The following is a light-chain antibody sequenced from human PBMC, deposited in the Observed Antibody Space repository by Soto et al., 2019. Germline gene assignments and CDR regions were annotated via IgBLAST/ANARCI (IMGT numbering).Light chain of an antibody. CDR2: RAS. V-gene: IGKV1-39*01. CDR1: QTIYSY. CDR3: LRSWATPPT. Sequence: MKQSPCALSAYVGENDTITCGASQTIYSYLVWYQQAPGRAPKLLIYRASTLQGGVPSRFSGSGSGTGFTLTISRLHRHGIPAYPLLRSWATPPTLGWGTKVDIK. J-gene: IGKJ4*01.